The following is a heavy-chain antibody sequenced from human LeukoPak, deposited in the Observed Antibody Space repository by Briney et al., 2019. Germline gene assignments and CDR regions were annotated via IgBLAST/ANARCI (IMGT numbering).Heavy chain of an antibody. Sequence: GGSLRLSCAASGFTFGSYWMHWVRQAPGEGLVWVSRINSDGSSTNYADSVKGRFTISRDNAKNTLYLQMNSLRVEDTAVYYCARGTDGIWSFDSWGQGTLVTVSS. J-gene: IGHJ4*02. CDR3: ARGTDGIWSFDS. CDR2: INSDGSST. D-gene: IGHD2-8*01. CDR1: GFTFGSYW. V-gene: IGHV3-74*01.